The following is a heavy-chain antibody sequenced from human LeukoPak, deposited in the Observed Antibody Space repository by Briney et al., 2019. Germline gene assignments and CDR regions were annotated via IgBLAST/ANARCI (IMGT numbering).Heavy chain of an antibody. CDR3: SRNGLVDFDY. V-gene: IGHV3-49*04. Sequence: GQSLRLSCTPSGFAFYDFAMSWVRQPAGKGLEWVGFISRRAYGGAAEYAASVKGRFIISRDHSKGIAYLQMNSLKTEDTAVYYCSRNGLVDFDYWGQGARVIVSP. CDR2: ISRRAYGGAA. CDR1: GFAFYDFA. J-gene: IGHJ4*02.